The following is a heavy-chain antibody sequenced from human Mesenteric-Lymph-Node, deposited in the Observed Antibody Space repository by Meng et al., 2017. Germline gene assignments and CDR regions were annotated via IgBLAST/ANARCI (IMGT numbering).Heavy chain of an antibody. Sequence: VQLQEARPRLVKPSQTLSLTCPVSGGSISSGGYYWSWIRQHPGKGLEWIGYIYYSGSTYYNPSLKSRVSISVDKSKNQFSLKLSSVTAADTAVYYCARENTIVGATYFDYWGQGTLVTVSS. CDR1: GGSISSGGYY. D-gene: IGHD1-26*01. V-gene: IGHV4-31*03. CDR2: IYYSGST. J-gene: IGHJ4*02. CDR3: ARENTIVGATYFDY.